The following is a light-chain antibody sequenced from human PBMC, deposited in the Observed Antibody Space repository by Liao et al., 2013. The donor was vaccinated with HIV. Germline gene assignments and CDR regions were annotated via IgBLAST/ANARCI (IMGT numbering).Light chain of an antibody. CDR2: QNV. Sequence: SYELTQPPSVSVSPGEPASITCSGDQLGDRYVSWYQQRPGQSPVLIMFQNVKRPSGIPERFSGSNSGNTATLTISRVEAGDEADYYCQVWDSSSDHVVFGGGTKLTVL. CDR1: QLGDRY. V-gene: IGLV3-1*01. J-gene: IGLJ2*01. CDR3: QVWDSSSDHVV.